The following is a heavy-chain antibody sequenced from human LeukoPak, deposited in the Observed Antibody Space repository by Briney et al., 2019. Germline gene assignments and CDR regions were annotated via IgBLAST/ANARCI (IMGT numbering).Heavy chain of an antibody. CDR2: ISAYNGNT. Sequence: ASVKVSCKASGYTFTSYGISWVRQAPGQGLEWMGWISAYNGNTNYAQKLQGRVTMTTDTSTSTAYMELRSLRSDDTAVYYCARDKELHCSSTSCYYYYYGMDVWDKGTTVTVSS. CDR1: GYTFTSYG. D-gene: IGHD2-2*01. CDR3: ARDKELHCSSTSCYYYYYGMDV. J-gene: IGHJ6*04. V-gene: IGHV1-18*04.